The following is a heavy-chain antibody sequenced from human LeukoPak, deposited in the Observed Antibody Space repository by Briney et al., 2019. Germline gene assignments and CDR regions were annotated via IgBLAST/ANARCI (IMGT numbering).Heavy chain of an antibody. J-gene: IGHJ4*02. CDR3: AHSSGRSLPEKLQFAY. CDR2: IFWADDE. D-gene: IGHD2-21*02. CDR1: GFSLSTGGVG. Sequence: SGPTLVKPTQTLTLTCTFSGFSLSTGGVGVGWIRQPPGKALEWLALIFWADDERYSPSLKNRLTITMDTSKNLVVLTMTNMDPVDTATYYCAHSSGRSLPEKLQFAYWGQGTLVTVSS. V-gene: IGHV2-5*02.